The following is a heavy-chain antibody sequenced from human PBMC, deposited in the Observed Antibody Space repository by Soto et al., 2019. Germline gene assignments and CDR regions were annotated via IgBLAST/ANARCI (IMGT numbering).Heavy chain of an antibody. J-gene: IGHJ5*02. Sequence: GGSLRLSCAASGFTFDDYAMHWVRQAPGKGLEWVSGISWNSGSIGYADSVKGRFTISRDNAKNSLYLQMNSLRAEDTALYYCAKSFLSSSYTASPPWFDPWGQGTLVTVSS. D-gene: IGHD6-6*01. V-gene: IGHV3-9*01. CDR1: GFTFDDYA. CDR3: AKSFLSSSYTASPPWFDP. CDR2: ISWNSGSI.